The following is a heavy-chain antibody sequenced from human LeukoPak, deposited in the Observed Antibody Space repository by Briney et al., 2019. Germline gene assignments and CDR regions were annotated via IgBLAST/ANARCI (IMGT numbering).Heavy chain of an antibody. CDR2: IYHSGST. CDR1: GDSISSNNW. D-gene: IGHD3-22*01. Sequence: SETLSLTCAVSGDSISSNNWWSWVRLPPGKGLEWIGKIYHSGSTNYNPSLKSRVTISVDKSKNQFSLKLSSVTAADTAVYYCASRSSGYWFDYWGQGTLVTVSS. V-gene: IGHV4-4*02. CDR3: ASRSSGYWFDY. J-gene: IGHJ4*02.